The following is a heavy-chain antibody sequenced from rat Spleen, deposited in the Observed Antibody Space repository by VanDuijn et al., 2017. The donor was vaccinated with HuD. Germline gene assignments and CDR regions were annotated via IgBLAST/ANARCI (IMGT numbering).Heavy chain of an antibody. D-gene: IGHD1-11*01. CDR3: TRSLTTEGMP. CDR2: MWSGGST. Sequence: VQLKESGPGLVQPSQTLSLTCTVSGFSLTDYSVHWVRQPPGKGLEWMGVMWSGGSTAYNSALKSRLSISRDTSKSQVFLKINSLQTEDTAIYYCTRSLTTEGMPWGQGVMVTVSS. J-gene: IGHJ2*01. V-gene: IGHV2S63*01. CDR1: GFSLTDYS.